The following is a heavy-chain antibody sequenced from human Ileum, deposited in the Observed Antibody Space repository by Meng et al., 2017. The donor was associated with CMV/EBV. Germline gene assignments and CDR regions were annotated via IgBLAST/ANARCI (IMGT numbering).Heavy chain of an antibody. Sequence: ASVNVSCKASGYTFTGYYMHWVRQAPGQGLEWMGWINPHSGVTNYAQKFQGRVTVTRDPSISTVYMELSRLRSDDTAVYYCARGNDLEGHCSSARCFMTSDDWGQGTLVTVSS. CDR2: INPHSGVT. D-gene: IGHD2-2*01. J-gene: IGHJ4*02. V-gene: IGHV1-2*02. CDR1: GYTFTGYY. CDR3: ARGNDLEGHCSSARCFMTSDD.